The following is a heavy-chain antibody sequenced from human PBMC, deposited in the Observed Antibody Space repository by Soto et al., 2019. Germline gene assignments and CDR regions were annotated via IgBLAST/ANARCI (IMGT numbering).Heavy chain of an antibody. CDR2: IYYSGST. CDR3: ARQRTSVVTQAYFDV. CDR1: GDSISSRSDY. V-gene: IGHV4-39*01. Sequence: TLSLTCTVTGDSISSRSDYWGWIRQPPGKGLEWIGSIYYSGSTYNNPSLRSRVSMSIDTSKDQFSLKLKSVTAADTALYFCARQRTSVVTQAYFDVWGQGALVTVSS. D-gene: IGHD2-21*02. J-gene: IGHJ4*02.